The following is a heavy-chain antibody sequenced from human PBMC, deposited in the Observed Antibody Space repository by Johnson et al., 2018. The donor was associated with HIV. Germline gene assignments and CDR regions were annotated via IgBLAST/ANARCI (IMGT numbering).Heavy chain of an antibody. CDR2: INWNGGSK. J-gene: IGHJ3*02. Sequence: VQLVESGGGVVRPGGSLRLSCAVSGFMVADYGMSWVRQVPGKGLEWVSGINWNGGSKGYADSAKGRFTISRDNARNSLYLQMNRLRAEDTALYYCVRDESYRKYALTAFDMWGQGTMVVVSS. D-gene: IGHD1-14*01. V-gene: IGHV3-20*04. CDR1: GFMVADYG. CDR3: VRDESYRKYALTAFDM.